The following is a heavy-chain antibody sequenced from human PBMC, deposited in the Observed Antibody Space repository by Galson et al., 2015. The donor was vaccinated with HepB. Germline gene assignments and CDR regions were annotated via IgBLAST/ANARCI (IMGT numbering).Heavy chain of an antibody. D-gene: IGHD1-26*01. Sequence: SETLSLTCAVYGGSFSGYYWSWIRQPPGKGLEWIGEINHSGSTNYNPSLKSRVTISVDTSENQFSLKLSSVTAADTAVYYCARGSSGSYFYDYWGQGTLVTVSS. CDR1: GGSFSGYY. V-gene: IGHV4-34*01. J-gene: IGHJ4*02. CDR2: INHSGST. CDR3: ARGSSGSYFYDY.